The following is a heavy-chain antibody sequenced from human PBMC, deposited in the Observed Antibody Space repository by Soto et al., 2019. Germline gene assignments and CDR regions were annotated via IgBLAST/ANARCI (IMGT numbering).Heavy chain of an antibody. CDR2: ISSEGSST. Sequence: VRSLRLSCAASGFIFSNYCMYWVRQAPGKGLVWVSRISSEGSSTRYADSVKGRFTISRDNAKNTLYLQMNSLRAEDTAVYYCAREGVAVAGTVWYFDLWGRGALVTVSS. D-gene: IGHD6-19*01. J-gene: IGHJ2*01. CDR3: AREGVAVAGTVWYFDL. CDR1: GFIFSNYC. V-gene: IGHV3-74*01.